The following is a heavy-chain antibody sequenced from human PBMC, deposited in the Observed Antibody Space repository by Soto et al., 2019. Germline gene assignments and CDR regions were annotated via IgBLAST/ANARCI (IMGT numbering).Heavy chain of an antibody. D-gene: IGHD2-2*01. V-gene: IGHV1-18*04. CDR2: ISASNGNR. Sequence: QVQLVQSGAEVKKPGASVKVSCKASGYDFSSYGISWVRQAPGQGLEWMGWISASNGNRDYAQQFQGRVTMTSDTSRNTAYMELRSLRSDDTAVHYCVRDPQRNDYWGQGTLVNVSS. CDR1: GYDFSSYG. J-gene: IGHJ4*02. CDR3: VRDPQRNDY.